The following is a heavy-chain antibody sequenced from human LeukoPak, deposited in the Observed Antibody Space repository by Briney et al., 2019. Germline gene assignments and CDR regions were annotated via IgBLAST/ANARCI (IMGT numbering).Heavy chain of an antibody. V-gene: IGHV3-21*01. CDR3: ARDTGYYDILTGPYWYFDL. J-gene: IGHJ2*01. Sequence: PGGSLRLSCAASGFTFSSYSMNWVRQAPGKGLEWVSSISSSSSYIYYADSVKGRFTISRDNAKNSLYLQMNSLRAEDTAVYYCARDTGYYDILTGPYWYFDLWGRGTLVTVFS. CDR2: ISSSSSYI. D-gene: IGHD3-9*01. CDR1: GFTFSSYS.